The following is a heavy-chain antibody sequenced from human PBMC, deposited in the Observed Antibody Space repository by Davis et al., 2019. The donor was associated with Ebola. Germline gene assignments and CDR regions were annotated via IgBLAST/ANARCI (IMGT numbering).Heavy chain of an antibody. CDR3: AREKYSGYDYDDYYYGMDV. Sequence: SVKVSCKASGGTFSSYAISWVRQAPGQGLEWMGGIIPIFGTANYAQKFQGRVTITADESTSTAYMELSSLRSEDTAVYYCAREKYSGYDYDDYYYGMDVWGQGTTVTVSS. D-gene: IGHD5-12*01. CDR2: IIPIFGTA. J-gene: IGHJ6*02. V-gene: IGHV1-69*13. CDR1: GGTFSSYA.